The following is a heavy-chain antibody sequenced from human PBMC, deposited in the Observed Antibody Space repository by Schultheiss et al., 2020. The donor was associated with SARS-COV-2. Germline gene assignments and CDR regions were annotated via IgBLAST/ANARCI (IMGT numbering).Heavy chain of an antibody. D-gene: IGHD3-10*01. J-gene: IGHJ6*02. Sequence: SETLSLTCAVYGGSFSGYYWSWIRQPPGKGLEWIGYIYYSGSTYYNPSLKSRVTISVDTSKNQFSLKLSSVTAADTAVYYCARYLWFGNSRGHGMDVWGQGTTVTVSS. CDR1: GGSFSGYY. CDR3: ARYLWFGNSRGHGMDV. CDR2: IYYSGST. V-gene: IGHV4-34*01.